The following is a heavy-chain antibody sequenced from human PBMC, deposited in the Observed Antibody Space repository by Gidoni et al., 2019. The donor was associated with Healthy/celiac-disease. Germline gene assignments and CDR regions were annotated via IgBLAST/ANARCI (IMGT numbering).Heavy chain of an antibody. V-gene: IGHV4-39*01. D-gene: IGHD3-10*01. Sequence: QLQLQESGPGLVKPSETLSLTCTVSGGSISSSSYYWGWIRQPPGKGLEWIGSIYYSGSTYYNPPLKSRVTISVDTSKNQFSLKRSSVTAADTAVYYCARGDVGLLWFGESTAPFDYWVQGTLVTVSS. CDR3: ARGDVGLLWFGESTAPFDY. CDR2: IYYSGST. J-gene: IGHJ4*02. CDR1: GGSISSSSYY.